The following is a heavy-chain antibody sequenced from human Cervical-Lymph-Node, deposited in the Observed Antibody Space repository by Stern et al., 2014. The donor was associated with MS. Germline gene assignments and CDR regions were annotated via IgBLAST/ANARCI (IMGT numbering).Heavy chain of an antibody. CDR2: IYWDDDK. CDR3: AYSASFVTTRPNWFDP. CDR1: GFSLTTSGVG. V-gene: IGHV2-5*02. Sequence: ESGPALVKPTQTLTLTCTFSGFSLTTSGVGVGWIRQPPGKALEWLAPIYWDDDKRYNPSLQIRLAITKDTCTNQVVLAMTNMDPVDTATYYCAYSASFVTTRPNWFDPWGPGTLVTVSS. J-gene: IGHJ5*02. D-gene: IGHD1-1*01.